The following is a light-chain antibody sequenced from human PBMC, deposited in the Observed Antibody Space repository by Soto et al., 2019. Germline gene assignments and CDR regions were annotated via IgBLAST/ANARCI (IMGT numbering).Light chain of an antibody. CDR2: GNS. V-gene: IGLV1-40*01. CDR1: SSNIGAGYD. CDR3: QSYDSSLSGSMV. J-gene: IGLJ1*01. Sequence: QSVLTQPPSVSGAPGQRVTISCTGSSSNIGAGYDVHWYQQLPGTAPKLLIYGNSNRPSGVPDRFSGSKSGTSASLAITGLQAEDEADYYCQSYDSSLSGSMVFGTGTRSPS.